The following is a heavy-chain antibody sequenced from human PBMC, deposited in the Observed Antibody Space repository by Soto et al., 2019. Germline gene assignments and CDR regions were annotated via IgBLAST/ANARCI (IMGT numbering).Heavy chain of an antibody. D-gene: IGHD3-16*02. Sequence: ASVKVSCKASGYPFTGPYIYWVRQAPGQGLEWMGWINPSSGGTEFAEKFQGRVTVTRDTSIRTVFLELNSLTSDDTAVYFCARDRGHYVSAISRTYGMDVWGQGTTVTVSS. CDR3: ARDRGHYVSAISRTYGMDV. CDR2: INPSSGGT. J-gene: IGHJ6*02. V-gene: IGHV1-2*02. CDR1: GYPFTGPY.